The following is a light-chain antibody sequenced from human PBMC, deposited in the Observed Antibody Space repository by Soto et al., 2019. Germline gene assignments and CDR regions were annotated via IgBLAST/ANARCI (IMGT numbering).Light chain of an antibody. CDR2: DTS. CDR1: QTVSSR. CDR3: HQRKSWPRT. J-gene: IGKJ1*01. V-gene: IGKV3-11*01. Sequence: EIVLTQSPATLSLSPGASATLSGRASQTVSSRLAWYQHKPGQAPRLLIYDTSNRATGIPATFSGSGSGTDFTLTISSLEPEDFAVYYCHQRKSWPRTFGQGTKVEIK.